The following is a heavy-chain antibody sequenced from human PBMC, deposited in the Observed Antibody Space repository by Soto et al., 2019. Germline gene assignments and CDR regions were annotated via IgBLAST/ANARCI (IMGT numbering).Heavy chain of an antibody. J-gene: IGHJ4*02. D-gene: IGHD6-6*01. CDR1: GYSFTSYW. V-gene: IGHV5-51*01. CDR3: ARIQESIAARGSAY. CDR2: ICPGDSVT. Sequence: GESLKISCKGSGYSFTSYWIGWVRQMPGKGLEWMGIICPGDSVTRYSPSFQGQVTISADKSISTAYLQWSSLKASDTAMYYCARIQESIAARGSAYWGQGTLGTVSS.